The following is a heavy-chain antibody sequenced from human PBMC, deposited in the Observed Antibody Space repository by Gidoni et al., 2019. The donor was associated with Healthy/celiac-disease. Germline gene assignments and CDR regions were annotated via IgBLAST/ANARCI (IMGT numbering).Heavy chain of an antibody. CDR2: NYHRGRP. CDR1: RCSISRGGYP. Sequence: QLQLQESVSGLVKPSQTLPLTCAFSRCSISRGGYPWSWFRQPPGKGLEWIGYNYHRGRPYNNPSLKSRVTITVDKSKNQFSLKMSSVTAADTAGYYCARGGDDYVWGSYRGGGWFDPWGQGTLVTVSS. D-gene: IGHD3-16*02. CDR3: ARGGDDYVWGSYRGGGWFDP. J-gene: IGHJ5*02. V-gene: IGHV4-30-2*01.